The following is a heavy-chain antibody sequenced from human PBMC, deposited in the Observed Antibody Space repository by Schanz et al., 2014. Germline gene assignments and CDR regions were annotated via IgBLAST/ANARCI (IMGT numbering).Heavy chain of an antibody. J-gene: IGHJ4*02. V-gene: IGHV3-23*01. CDR3: ARKVVATIGGYYDN. CDR2: MNESHSTI. Sequence: EVQLLESGGGLVEPGGSLRLSCAASGFSFSSHAMGWVRQARGKGLEWVSAMNESHSTIYYADSVRGRFTISRDNAENTLFLQMNSLRAEDTAVYYCARKVVATIGGYYDNWGQGTLVIVSS. D-gene: IGHD5-12*01. CDR1: GFSFSSHA.